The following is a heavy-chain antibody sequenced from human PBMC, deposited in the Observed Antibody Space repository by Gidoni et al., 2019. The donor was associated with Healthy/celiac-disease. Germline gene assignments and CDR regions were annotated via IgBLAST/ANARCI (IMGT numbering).Heavy chain of an antibody. CDR2: IRWHSGSI. J-gene: IGHJ4*02. D-gene: IGHD3-3*01. CDR3: AKSRRGYYDFWSGYCDY. V-gene: IGHV3-9*01. Sequence: VRQAPGKGLEWVSGIRWHSGSIGYADSVKGRFTISRDNAKNSLYLQMNSLRAEDTALYYCAKSRRGYYDFWSGYCDYWGQGTLVTVSS.